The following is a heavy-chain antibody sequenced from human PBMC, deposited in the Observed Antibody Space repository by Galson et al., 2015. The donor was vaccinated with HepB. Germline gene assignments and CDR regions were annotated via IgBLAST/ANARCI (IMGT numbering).Heavy chain of an antibody. CDR3: ARVVRGGASYFDY. D-gene: IGHD4-23*01. CDR1: GYTFTHYG. V-gene: IGHV1-18*01. CDR2: ISAYTGYT. Sequence: SVKVSCKASGYTFTHYGISWVRQAPGQGLEWMGWISAYTGYTKYEQKFQGRVTMTTDTSTSTAYMALRRLRSDDTAAYYCARVVRGGASYFDYWGQGTLVTVSS. J-gene: IGHJ4*02.